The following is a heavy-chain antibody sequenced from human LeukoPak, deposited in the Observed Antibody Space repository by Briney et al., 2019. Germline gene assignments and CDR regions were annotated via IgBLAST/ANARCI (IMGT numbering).Heavy chain of an antibody. D-gene: IGHD3-3*01. CDR1: GFTFSSYS. CDR3: ARDSTSYYDFWSGYCFDY. V-gene: IGHV3-21*01. CDR2: ISSSSSYI. J-gene: IGHJ4*02. Sequence: PGGSLRLSCAASGFTFSSYSMNWVRQAPGKGLEWVSSISSSSSYIYYADSVKGRFTISRDNAKNSLYPQMNSLRAEDTAVYYCARDSTSYYDFWSGYCFDYWGQGTLVTVSS.